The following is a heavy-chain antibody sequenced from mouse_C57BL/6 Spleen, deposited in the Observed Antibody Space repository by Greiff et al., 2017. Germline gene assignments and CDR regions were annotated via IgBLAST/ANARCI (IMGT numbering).Heavy chain of an antibody. V-gene: IGHV1-82*01. D-gene: IGHD2-4*01. CDR2: IYPGDGDT. CDR3: ARSYDYDGCFAY. Sequence: QVQLQQSGPELVKPGASVKISCKAYGYAFSSSWMNWVKKRPGKGLEWIGRIYPGDGDTNYNGKFKGKATLTVSKSSSTAYMQLSSLTSEDSAFYFCARSYDYDGCFAYWRSSTLVPVSA. J-gene: IGHJ3*01. CDR1: GYAFSSSW.